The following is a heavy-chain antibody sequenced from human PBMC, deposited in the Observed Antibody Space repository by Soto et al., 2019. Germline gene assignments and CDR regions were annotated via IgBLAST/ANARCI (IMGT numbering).Heavy chain of an antibody. CDR1: GFTFSNAW. V-gene: IGHV3-15*01. CDR3: TTDDVLRYFDWSPFDY. D-gene: IGHD3-9*01. CDR2: IKSKTDGGTT. J-gene: IGHJ4*02. Sequence: GGSLRLSCAASGFTFSNAWMSWVRQAPGKGLEWVGRIKSKTDGGTTDYAAPVKGRFTISRDDSKNTLYLQMNSLKTEDTAVYYCTTDDVLRYFDWSPFDYWGQGTLVTVSS.